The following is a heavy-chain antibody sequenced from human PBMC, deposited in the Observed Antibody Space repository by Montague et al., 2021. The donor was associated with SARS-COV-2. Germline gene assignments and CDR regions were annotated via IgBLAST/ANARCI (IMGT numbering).Heavy chain of an antibody. V-gene: IGHV3-53*01. CDR2: IKAGNT. Sequence: SLRLSCAASGFSVSDSYMSWVRQAPGKGPEWVSIIKAGNTYYTDSVKGRFTMSRDNSKNTLSLQMNSLRDEDTAVYYCARGLQQRSNFDDWGQGTLVTVSS. CDR3: ARGLQQRSNFDD. CDR1: GFSVSDSY. J-gene: IGHJ4*02. D-gene: IGHD6-25*01.